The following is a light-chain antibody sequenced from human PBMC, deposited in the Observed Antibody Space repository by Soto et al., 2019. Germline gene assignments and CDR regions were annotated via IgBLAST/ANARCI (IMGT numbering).Light chain of an antibody. J-gene: IGKJ1*01. Sequence: IVLTQSPGTLSSSPGERATLSCRASQSVPTNNLAWYQQRPGQAPRLLIYGASLRATGIPDRFSGSGSGTDSTLTISRLESEDLAVYYCQQYDGSVWTFGQGTKVDIK. CDR2: GAS. CDR3: QQYDGSVWT. CDR1: QSVPTNN. V-gene: IGKV3-20*01.